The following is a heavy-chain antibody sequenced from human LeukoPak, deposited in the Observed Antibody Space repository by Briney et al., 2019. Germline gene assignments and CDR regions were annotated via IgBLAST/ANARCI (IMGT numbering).Heavy chain of an antibody. CDR3: ASPARRITVFGVPFDY. J-gene: IGHJ4*02. D-gene: IGHD3-10*02. CDR2: ITYDGKNQ. Sequence: GGSLRLSCVVSDLTFRSYAMHWVRQAPEKGLEWEATITYDGKNQYYSDSVKGRFTISRDNSNNTLYLQMNTLRIEDTSVYFCASPARRITVFGVPFDYWGQGALVIVSS. V-gene: IGHV3-30*03. CDR1: DLTFRSYA.